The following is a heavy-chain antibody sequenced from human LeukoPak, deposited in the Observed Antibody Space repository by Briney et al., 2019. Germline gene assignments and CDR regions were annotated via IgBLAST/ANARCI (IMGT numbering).Heavy chain of an antibody. CDR2: IYYSGST. D-gene: IGHD3-22*01. V-gene: IGHV4-39*01. J-gene: IGHJ4*02. CDR1: GGSISSSSYY. Sequence: SETLSLTCTVPGGSISSSSYYWGWIRQPPGKGLEWIGSIYYSGSTYYNPSLKSRVTISVDTSKNQFSLKLSSVTAADTAVYYCARSHYYDSSGYYFDWGQGTLVTVSS. CDR3: ARSHYYDSSGYYFD.